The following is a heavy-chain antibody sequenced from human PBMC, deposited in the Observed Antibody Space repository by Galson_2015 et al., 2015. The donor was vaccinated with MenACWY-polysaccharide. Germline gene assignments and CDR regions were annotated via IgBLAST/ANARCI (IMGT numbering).Heavy chain of an antibody. Sequence: PALVKPTQTLTLTCTFSGFSLSISRMSVSWIRQPPGKALEWLALIDWDDDKYYSTSLKTRLTISKDTSNNQVVLTMTNMDPVDTATYYCARSWGEPPGDFDYWGQGTLVTVSS. CDR2: IDWDDDK. CDR1: GFSLSISRMS. V-gene: IGHV2-70*01. D-gene: IGHD3-16*01. J-gene: IGHJ4*02. CDR3: ARSWGEPPGDFDY.